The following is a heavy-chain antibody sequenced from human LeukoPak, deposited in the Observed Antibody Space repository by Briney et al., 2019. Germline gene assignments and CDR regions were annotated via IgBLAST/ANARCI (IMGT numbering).Heavy chain of an antibody. CDR1: GYTFTSYY. Sequence: ASVKVSCKASGYTFTSYYMHWVRQAPGQGLEWMGIINPSGGSTSYTQKFQGRVTMTRDTSTSTVYMELSSLRSEDTAVYYCARAPYDILTGYSLNWFDPWGQGTLVTVSS. J-gene: IGHJ5*02. CDR2: INPSGGST. CDR3: ARAPYDILTGYSLNWFDP. D-gene: IGHD3-9*01. V-gene: IGHV1-46*01.